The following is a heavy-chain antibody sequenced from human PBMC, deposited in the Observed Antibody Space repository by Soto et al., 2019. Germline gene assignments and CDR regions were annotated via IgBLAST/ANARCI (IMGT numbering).Heavy chain of an antibody. CDR2: ISGSGGST. V-gene: IGHV3-23*01. CDR3: AKGGEHSSGWANFDY. D-gene: IGHD6-19*01. Sequence: GKGQEWVSAISGSGGSTSYADSVKGRFTISRDNSKNTLYLQMNSLRGEDTAVYYCAKGGEHSSGWANFDYGGQGTLVSVSS. J-gene: IGHJ4*02.